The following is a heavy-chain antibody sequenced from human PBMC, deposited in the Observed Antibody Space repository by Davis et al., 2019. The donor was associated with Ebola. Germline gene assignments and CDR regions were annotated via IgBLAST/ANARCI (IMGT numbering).Heavy chain of an antibody. V-gene: IGHV3-48*04. CDR1: GFTFSSYS. Sequence: GESLKISCAASGFTFSSYSMNWVRQAPGKGLEWVSYISSSSSTIYYADSVKGRFTISRDNAKNSLYLQMNSLRAEDTAVYYCARDYGALGNSFDPWGQGTLVTVSS. D-gene: IGHD4-17*01. J-gene: IGHJ5*02. CDR2: ISSSSSTI. CDR3: ARDYGALGNSFDP.